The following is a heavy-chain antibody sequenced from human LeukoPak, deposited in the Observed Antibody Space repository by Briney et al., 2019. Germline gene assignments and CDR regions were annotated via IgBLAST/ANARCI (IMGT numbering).Heavy chain of an antibody. CDR2: IIPIFGTA. CDR3: ARDRTLEHGVLDY. D-gene: IGHD1/OR15-1a*01. Sequence: ASVKVSCKASGGTFSSYAISWVRQAPGQGLEWMGGIIPIFGTANYAQKFQGRVTITADKSTSTAYMELSSLRSEDTAVYYCARDRTLEHGVLDYWGQGTLVTVSS. CDR1: GGTFSSYA. J-gene: IGHJ4*02. V-gene: IGHV1-69*06.